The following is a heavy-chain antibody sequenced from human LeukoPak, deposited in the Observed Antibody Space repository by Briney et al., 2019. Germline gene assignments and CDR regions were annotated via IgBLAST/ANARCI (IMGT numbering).Heavy chain of an antibody. CDR2: MYYSGST. CDR1: GASISDYY. CDR3: ARMNGDYGFRNYFYYGLDV. J-gene: IGHJ6*02. D-gene: IGHD4-17*01. V-gene: IGHV4-59*08. Sequence: SETLSLTCTVSGASISDYYWNRIRQPPGKGLEWIGYMYYSGSTNYNPSLKGRVTMSGDTSKNELSLKLSSVTAADTAVYYCARMNGDYGFRNYFYYGLDVWGQGTTVTVSS.